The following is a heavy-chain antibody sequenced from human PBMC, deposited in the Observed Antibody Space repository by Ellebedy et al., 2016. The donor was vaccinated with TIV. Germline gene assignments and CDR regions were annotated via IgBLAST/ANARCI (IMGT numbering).Heavy chain of an antibody. CDR1: GYTFTGYY. CDR3: ARDIRTVVNRYYYYYYMDV. V-gene: IGHV1-2*02. J-gene: IGHJ6*03. CDR2: INPNSGGT. Sequence: ASVKVSCXASGYTFTGYYMHWVRQAPGQGLEWMGWINPNSGGTNYAQKFQGRVTMTRDTSISTAYMELSRLRSDDTAVYYCARDIRTVVNRYYYYYYMDVWGKGTTVTVSS. D-gene: IGHD2-21*01.